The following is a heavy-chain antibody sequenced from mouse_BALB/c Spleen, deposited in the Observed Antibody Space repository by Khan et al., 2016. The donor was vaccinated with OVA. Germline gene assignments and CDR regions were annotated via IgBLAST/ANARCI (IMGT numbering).Heavy chain of an antibody. CDR2: ILPGSGSR. V-gene: IGHV1-9*01. Sequence: QVQLKESGAELMKPGASVKISCKATGYTFSGYWLEWVKQRPGHGLEWIGEILPGSGSRNYNEKFKGKATFTADISSKTTYMQLSSLTSEDSAVYYGARMNYGTRDYFDYWGQGTTLTVSS. CDR3: ARMNYGTRDYFDY. CDR1: GYTFSGYW. D-gene: IGHD1-1*01. J-gene: IGHJ2*01.